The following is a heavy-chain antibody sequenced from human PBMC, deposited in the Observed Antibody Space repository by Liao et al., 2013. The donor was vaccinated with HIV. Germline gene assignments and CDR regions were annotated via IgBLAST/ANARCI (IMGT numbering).Heavy chain of an antibody. CDR1: GGTISSYSYY. J-gene: IGHJ4*02. V-gene: IGHV4-61*02. Sequence: QVQLQESGPGLVKPSQTLSLTCTVSGGTISSYSYYWNWIRQPAGKGLEWIGRIYASGRIDYNPSLKSRVTISIDTSKNHFSLRLTSVTAADTAVYYCARGGSFFDLWGQGIPVTVSS. CDR3: ARGGSFFDL. D-gene: IGHD5-12*01. CDR2: IYASGRI.